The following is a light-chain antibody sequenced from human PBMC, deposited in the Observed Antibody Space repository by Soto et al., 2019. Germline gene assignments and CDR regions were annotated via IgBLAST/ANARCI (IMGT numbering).Light chain of an antibody. CDR2: GNT. CDR3: QSYDSTLSGRV. V-gene: IGLV1-40*01. J-gene: IGLJ3*02. Sequence: QPVLAQPPSVSGAPGQRVTISCTGSSSNIGAGYDVNWYQQLPRTAPKLLMYGNTNRPSGVPDRFSGSKSGTSASLAIAGLQAEDEAEYYCQSYDSTLSGRVFGGGTQLTVL. CDR1: SSNIGAGYD.